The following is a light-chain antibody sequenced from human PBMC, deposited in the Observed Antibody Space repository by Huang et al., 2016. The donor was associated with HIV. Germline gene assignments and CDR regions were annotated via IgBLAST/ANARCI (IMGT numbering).Light chain of an antibody. CDR3: QQYNNWPPFT. Sequence: EIVMTQSPATLSVSPGERATLSCRASQSVSSNVAWYQQKPGQAPRLLIYGASTRATGIPARFSGSGSGTEFTLTISSLQSEDCAVYYCQQYNNWPPFTFGPGTKVDIK. J-gene: IGKJ3*01. CDR1: QSVSSN. CDR2: GAS. V-gene: IGKV3-15*01.